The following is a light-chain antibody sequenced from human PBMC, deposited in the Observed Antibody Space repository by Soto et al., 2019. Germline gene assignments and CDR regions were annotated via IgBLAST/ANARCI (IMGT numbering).Light chain of an antibody. CDR1: QSINNC. CDR3: QQTFIAPAT. V-gene: IGKV1-39*01. CDR2: ASS. Sequence: DIQMTQSPSSLSASVGDRVTITCRASQSINNCLSWFQQKPGKAPKLLIYASSSLQSGVSSRFSGSGSGTDFILTISSLQPEDFATYYCQQTFIAPATFGQGTKVGIK. J-gene: IGKJ1*01.